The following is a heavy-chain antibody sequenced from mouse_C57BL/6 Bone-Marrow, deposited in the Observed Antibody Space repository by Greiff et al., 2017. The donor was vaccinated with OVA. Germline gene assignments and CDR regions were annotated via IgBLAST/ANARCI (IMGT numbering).Heavy chain of an antibody. CDR2: IIPGSGST. Sequence: VQLQQSGPELVKPGASVKISCKASGYTFTDYYINWVKQRPGQGLEWIGWIIPGSGSTYYNEKFKGKATLTVDKSSSTAYMLLSSLTSEDSAVYFCARSWDYGSSWYFDVWGTGTTVTVSS. J-gene: IGHJ1*03. V-gene: IGHV1-75*01. CDR1: GYTFTDYY. D-gene: IGHD1-1*01. CDR3: ARSWDYGSSWYFDV.